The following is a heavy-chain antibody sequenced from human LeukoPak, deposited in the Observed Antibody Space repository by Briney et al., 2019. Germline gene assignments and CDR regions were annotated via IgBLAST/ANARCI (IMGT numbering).Heavy chain of an antibody. Sequence: GGSLRLSCAASGFTFSSYAMHWVRQAPGKGLEWVANIKQDGSEKYYVDSVKGRFTISRDNVKNSLYLQMNSLRAEDTAVYYCARAVAAVFDPWGQGTLVTVSS. CDR1: GFTFSSYA. J-gene: IGHJ5*02. V-gene: IGHV3-7*01. CDR2: IKQDGSEK. D-gene: IGHD6-25*01. CDR3: ARAVAAVFDP.